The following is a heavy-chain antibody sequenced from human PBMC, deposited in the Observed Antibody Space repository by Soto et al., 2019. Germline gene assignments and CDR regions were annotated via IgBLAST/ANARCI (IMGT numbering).Heavy chain of an antibody. CDR2: IYYSGTT. D-gene: IGHD6-19*01. CDR1: GGSISSSTYY. J-gene: IGHJ1*01. V-gene: IGHV4-39*02. Sequence: PSETLSLTCSVSGGSISSSTYYWGWIRQPPGKGLEWIGSIYYSGTTYYNPSLKSRVTISVDTSTNHFSLKLNYVTAADTAVYYCARDSVAVTGSHWGQGTLVTVSS. CDR3: ARDSVAVTGSH.